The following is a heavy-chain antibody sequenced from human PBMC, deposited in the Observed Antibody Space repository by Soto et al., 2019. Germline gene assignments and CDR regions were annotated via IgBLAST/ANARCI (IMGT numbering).Heavy chain of an antibody. CDR1: GFTFSSYG. CDR3: ADQYYDLLTGYAEPFQQ. CDR2: IGYDGRNK. Sequence: QVQLVESGGGVVQPGRSLRLSCGASGFTFSSYGMHWVRQAPGKGLEWVAGIGYDGRNKYYADSVKGRFIISRDNSKNTPHLYMNSLRAEDTAEYYCADQYYDLLTGYAEPFQQWGQGTLVTVSS. D-gene: IGHD3-9*01. V-gene: IGHV3-33*01. J-gene: IGHJ1*01.